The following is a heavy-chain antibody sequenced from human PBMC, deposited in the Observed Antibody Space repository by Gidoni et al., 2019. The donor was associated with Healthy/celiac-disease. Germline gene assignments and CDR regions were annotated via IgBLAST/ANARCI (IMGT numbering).Heavy chain of an antibody. V-gene: IGHV4-34*01. Sequence: QVHLQQWGAGRLTPSETLSLTCAVYGGSFRGYYWSWIRQPPGKGLEWIGEINHSGSTNYNPSLKSRVTISVDTSKNQFSLKLSSVTAADTAVYYCARGVYLDDYGDYNYGMDVWGQGTTVTVSS. J-gene: IGHJ6*02. CDR1: GGSFRGYY. D-gene: IGHD4-17*01. CDR3: ARGVYLDDYGDYNYGMDV. CDR2: INHSGST.